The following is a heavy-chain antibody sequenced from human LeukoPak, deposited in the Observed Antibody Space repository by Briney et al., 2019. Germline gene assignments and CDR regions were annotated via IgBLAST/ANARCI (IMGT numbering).Heavy chain of an antibody. V-gene: IGHV3-53*01. J-gene: IGHJ6*02. CDR2: IYSGGST. CDR1: GFTVSSNY. Sequence: TGGSLRLSCAASGFTVSSNYMSWVRQAPGKGLEWVSVIYSGGSTYYADSVKGRFTTSRDNAKNTLYLQMSSLRAEDTALYYCTRVQAGRAGLMDVWGRGTTVTVSS. CDR3: TRVQAGRAGLMDV. D-gene: IGHD6-13*01.